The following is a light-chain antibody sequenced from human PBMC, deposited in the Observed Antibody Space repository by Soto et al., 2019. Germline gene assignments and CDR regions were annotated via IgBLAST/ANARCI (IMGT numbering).Light chain of an antibody. CDR3: QQYNTYPLT. CDR2: KAS. V-gene: IGKV1-5*03. Sequence: DIQMTQSPSTLSASVGDRVAITCRASQSIITWLAWYQQKPGKAPNLLIYKASSLESGVPSRFSGSGSGTESTLSISSLHPDEFSTFYCQQYNTYPLTVGGGTKVEI. CDR1: QSIITW. J-gene: IGKJ4*01.